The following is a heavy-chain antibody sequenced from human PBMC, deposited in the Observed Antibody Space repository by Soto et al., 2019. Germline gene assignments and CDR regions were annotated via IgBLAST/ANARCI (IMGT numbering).Heavy chain of an antibody. Sequence: QVQLQQSGPGLVKPSETLSLTCSVSSGPSSSHNWGWIRQPPGRGLEWIGYVYSTGGTSYNPSLKXXVXLSADTSTNHISLTLTSVTAADTAVYYCVRQGIGNLHGLVDVWGQGTTVRVSS. CDR2: VYSTGGT. J-gene: IGHJ6*02. D-gene: IGHD1-1*01. CDR1: SGPSSSHN. V-gene: IGHV4-59*08. CDR3: VRQGIGNLHGLVDV.